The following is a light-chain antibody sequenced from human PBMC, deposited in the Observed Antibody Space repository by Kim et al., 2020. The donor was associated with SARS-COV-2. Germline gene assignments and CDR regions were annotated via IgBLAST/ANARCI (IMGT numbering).Light chain of an antibody. J-gene: IGLJ2*01. CDR2: QDN. CDR3: QTWDNSASAVV. CDR1: KY. V-gene: IGLV3-1*01. Sequence: KYVCWYQQKPGQSPVVLIYQDNKRPSGIPERFSGSNSGNTATLTISGTQAMDEADYYCQTWDNSASAVVFGGGTKLTVL.